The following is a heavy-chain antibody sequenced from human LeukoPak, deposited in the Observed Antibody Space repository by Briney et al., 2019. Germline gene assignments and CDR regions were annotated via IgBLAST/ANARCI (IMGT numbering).Heavy chain of an antibody. V-gene: IGHV3-48*01. CDR2: ISSLSGTI. J-gene: IGHJ6*03. CDR1: GFTFSSYS. D-gene: IGHD3-22*01. CDR3: ARDLYYYDSSGYYPHYYYYYYMDV. Sequence: PGGSLRLSCAASGFTFSSYSMNWVRQAPGEGPEWVSYISSLSGTIYYADSVKGRFTISRDNAKNSVYLQMDSLRAEDTAVYYCARDLYYYDSSGYYPHYYYYYYMDVWGKGTTVTVSS.